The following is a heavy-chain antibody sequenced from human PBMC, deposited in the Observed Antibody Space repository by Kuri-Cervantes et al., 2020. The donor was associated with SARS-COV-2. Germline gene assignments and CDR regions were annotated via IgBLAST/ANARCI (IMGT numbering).Heavy chain of an antibody. CDR2: IYYSGST. D-gene: IGHD2-2*01. V-gene: IGHV4-39*01. Sequence: LRLSCTVSVGSFSSISYYWGWIRQPPGKGLEWIGSIYYSGSTYYNPSLKSRVTISVDTSKNQFSLKLSSVTAADTAVYYCAREGSDIVVVPAAIRVYYYMDVWGKGTTVTVSS. CDR1: VGSFSSISYY. J-gene: IGHJ6*03. CDR3: AREGSDIVVVPAAIRVYYYMDV.